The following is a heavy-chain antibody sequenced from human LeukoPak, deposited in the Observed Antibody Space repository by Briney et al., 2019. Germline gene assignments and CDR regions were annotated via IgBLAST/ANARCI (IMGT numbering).Heavy chain of an antibody. CDR3: ARGQQSYYYYYMDV. CDR2: IYHSGST. D-gene: IGHD6-13*01. V-gene: IGHV4-59*12. J-gene: IGHJ6*03. CDR1: GGSISSYY. Sequence: PSETLSLTCTVSGGSISSYYWSWIRQPPGKGLEWIGYIYHSGSTKYNPSLKSRVTISVDTSKSQFSLKLSSVTAADTAVYYCARGQQSYYYYYMDVWGKGTTVTVSS.